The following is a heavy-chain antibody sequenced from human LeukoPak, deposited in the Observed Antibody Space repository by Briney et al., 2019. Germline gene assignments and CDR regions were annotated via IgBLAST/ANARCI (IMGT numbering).Heavy chain of an antibody. CDR3: TRGGELMNF. V-gene: IGHV4-39*07. CDR1: DGSISSSSYY. Sequence: SETLSLTCTVSDGSISSSSYYWGWIRQPPGKGLESIGSINYSGSTYYNPSLKSRVTISIDASKNQFSLRLSSVTAADTAVYYCTRGGELMNFWGQGILVTVSS. J-gene: IGHJ4*02. CDR2: INYSGST. D-gene: IGHD1-26*01.